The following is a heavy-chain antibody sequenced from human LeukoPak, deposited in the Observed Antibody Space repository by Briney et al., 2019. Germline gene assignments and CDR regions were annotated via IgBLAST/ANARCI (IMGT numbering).Heavy chain of an antibody. Sequence: SETLSLTCAVYGGSFSGYYWSWIRQPPGKGLEWIGEINHSGSTNYNPSLKSRVTISVDTSKNRFSLKLNSVTAADTAVYYCANYGSGSYRFDPWGQGTLVTVSS. D-gene: IGHD3-10*01. V-gene: IGHV4-34*01. CDR1: GGSFSGYY. CDR2: INHSGST. J-gene: IGHJ5*02. CDR3: ANYGSGSYRFDP.